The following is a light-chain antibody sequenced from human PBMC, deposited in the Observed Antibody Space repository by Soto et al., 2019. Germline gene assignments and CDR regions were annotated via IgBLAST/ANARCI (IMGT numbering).Light chain of an antibody. CDR3: QHYNSYSEA. Sequence: DIQMTQSPSTLSGSVGDRVTITFRASQSISSWLAWYQQKPGKAPKFLIYDASSLESGVPSRFSGSGSGTEFTLTISSLQPDDFATYYCQHYNSYSEAFGQGTKVDI. CDR2: DAS. J-gene: IGKJ1*01. V-gene: IGKV1-5*01. CDR1: QSISSW.